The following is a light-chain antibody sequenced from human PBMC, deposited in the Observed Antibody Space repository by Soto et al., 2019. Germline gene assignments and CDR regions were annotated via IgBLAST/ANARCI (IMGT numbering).Light chain of an antibody. Sequence: NFMLTQPHSVSESPGKTVTISCTRSSGSIASNYVQWYQQRPGSAPTTLIYEDDQRPSGVPDRFSGSIDRSSNSASLTISGLETEDEADYYCQSYDSSNPVVFGGGTKLNVL. J-gene: IGLJ2*01. CDR1: SGSIASNY. CDR3: QSYDSSNPVV. V-gene: IGLV6-57*04. CDR2: EDD.